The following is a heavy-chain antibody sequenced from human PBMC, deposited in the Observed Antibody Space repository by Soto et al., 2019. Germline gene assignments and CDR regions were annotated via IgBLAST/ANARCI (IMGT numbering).Heavy chain of an antibody. CDR2: INDSGRT. J-gene: IGHJ4*02. V-gene: IGHV4-61*01. CDR1: DVSVHGENYF. Sequence: PSGTLCLTFRESDVSVHGENYFRNWIRQPPGKGLEWIGYINDSGRTNYNPSLKSRVSISVDTSKNQFSLTLNSVTAADTALYFCARARIYSGSDLTWVQGARATVSS. D-gene: IGHD5-12*01. CDR3: ARARIYSGSDLT.